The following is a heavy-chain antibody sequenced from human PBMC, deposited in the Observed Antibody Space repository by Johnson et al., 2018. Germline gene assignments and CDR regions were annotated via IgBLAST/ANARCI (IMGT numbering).Heavy chain of an antibody. D-gene: IGHD6-25*01. CDR2: VYHSGST. CDR3: ARGGEYFQD. CDR1: GGSISSYW. Sequence: QVQLQESGPGLVKPSETLSLTCTVSGGSISSYWWSWIRQHPGKGLEYIGYVYHSGSTIYNPSLESRVTISIDTSKNQFSLKLRSVTAADTAMYYCARGGEYFQDWGQGTLVTVSS. V-gene: IGHV4-59*01. J-gene: IGHJ1*01.